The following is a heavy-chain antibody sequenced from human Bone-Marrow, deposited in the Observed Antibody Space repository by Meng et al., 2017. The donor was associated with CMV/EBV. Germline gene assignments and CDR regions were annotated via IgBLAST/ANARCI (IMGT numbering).Heavy chain of an antibody. V-gene: IGHV3-74*01. CDR2: INSDGSST. Sequence: GGSLRLSCAASGFTFSSYWMHWVRQAPGKGLVWVSRINSDGSSTSYADSVKGRFTISRDNAKNTLYLQMNSLRAEDTAVYYCARGLNHKDNVLLWFGDPWGQGTLVTVSS. D-gene: IGHD3-10*01. CDR1: GFTFSSYW. J-gene: IGHJ5*02. CDR3: ARGLNHKDNVLLWFGDP.